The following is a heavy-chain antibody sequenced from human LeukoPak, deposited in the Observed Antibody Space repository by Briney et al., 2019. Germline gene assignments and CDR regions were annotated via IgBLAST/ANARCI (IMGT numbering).Heavy chain of an antibody. CDR3: ARGISGGFDI. CDR2: IIPNSGAT. J-gene: IGHJ3*02. D-gene: IGHD2-21*01. V-gene: IGHV1-2*06. CDR1: GYTFIAYH. Sequence: ASVKVSCKASGYTFIAYHMHWARQAPGQGREWMGRIIPNSGATNYAQNFQGRVTMTRDTSISTAYMELSSLRPDDTAVYYCARGISGGFDIWGQGTMVTVSS.